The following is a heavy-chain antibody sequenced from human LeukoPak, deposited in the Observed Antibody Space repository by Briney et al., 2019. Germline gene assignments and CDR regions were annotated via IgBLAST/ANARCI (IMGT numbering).Heavy chain of an antibody. D-gene: IGHD3-3*01. CDR3: ARVYWEWVPTMNHYYYYGMDV. Sequence: ASVEVSCKASGYTFTSYGISWVRQAPGQGLEWMGWISAYNGNTNYAQKLQGRVTMTTDTSTSTAYMELRSLRSDDTAVYYCARVYWEWVPTMNHYYYYGMDVWGQGTTVTVSS. V-gene: IGHV1-18*01. J-gene: IGHJ6*02. CDR1: GYTFTSYG. CDR2: ISAYNGNT.